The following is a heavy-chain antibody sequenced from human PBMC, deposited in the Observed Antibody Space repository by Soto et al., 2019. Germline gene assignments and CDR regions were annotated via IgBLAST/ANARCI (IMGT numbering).Heavy chain of an antibody. J-gene: IGHJ3*02. Sequence: QITLKESGPTLVKPTQTLTLTCTFSGFSLSTSGVGAGWIRQPPGKALEWLALIYWDDDKRYSPSLKSRLTITKDTSKNQVVLTMTNMDPVDTATYYCAHTITMVRGVISHAFDIWGQGTMVTVSS. V-gene: IGHV2-5*02. CDR1: GFSLSTSGVG. CDR2: IYWDDDK. D-gene: IGHD3-10*01. CDR3: AHTITMVRGVISHAFDI.